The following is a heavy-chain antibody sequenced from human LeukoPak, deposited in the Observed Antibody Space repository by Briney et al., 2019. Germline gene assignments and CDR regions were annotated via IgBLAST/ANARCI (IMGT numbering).Heavy chain of an antibody. J-gene: IGHJ5*02. Sequence: GASVKVSCKASGYTFTSYYMHWVRQAPGQGLEWMGIINPSGGSTSYAQKFQGRVTMTRDTSTSTVYMELSSLRSEDTAVYYCATAEVAVAGTKSDWFDPWGQGTLVTVSS. CDR1: GYTFTSYY. V-gene: IGHV1-46*01. CDR2: INPSGGST. D-gene: IGHD6-19*01. CDR3: ATAEVAVAGTKSDWFDP.